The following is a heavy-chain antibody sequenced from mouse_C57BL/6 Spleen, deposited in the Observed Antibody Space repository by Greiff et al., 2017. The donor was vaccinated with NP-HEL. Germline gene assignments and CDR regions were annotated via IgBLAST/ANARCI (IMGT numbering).Heavy chain of an antibody. J-gene: IGHJ2*01. Sequence: EVKVEESGGGLVQPGGSMKLSCVASGFTFSNYWMNWVRQSPEQGLEWVAQIRLKSDNYATHYAESVKGRFTISRDDAKSSVYLQMNNLRAEDTGIYYCTSGTGFDYWGQGTTLTVSS. V-gene: IGHV6-3*01. CDR2: IRLKSDNYAT. CDR1: GFTFSNYW. CDR3: TSGTGFDY. D-gene: IGHD4-1*01.